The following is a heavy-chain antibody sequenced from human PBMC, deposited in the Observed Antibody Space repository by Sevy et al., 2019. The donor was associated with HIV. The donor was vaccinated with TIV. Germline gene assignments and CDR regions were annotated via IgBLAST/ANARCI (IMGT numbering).Heavy chain of an antibody. J-gene: IGHJ3*02. CDR3: ARAYDILTGYYKGYDASDI. CDR1: GYSFTSYW. V-gene: IGHV5-51*01. CDR2: IYPGDSDT. D-gene: IGHD3-9*01. Sequence: GESLKISCKGSGYSFTSYWIGWVRQMPGKGLEWMGIIYPGDSDTRYSPSFQGQVTISADKSISTAYLQWSCLKASDTAMYYCARAYDILTGYYKGYDASDIWGQGTMVTVSS.